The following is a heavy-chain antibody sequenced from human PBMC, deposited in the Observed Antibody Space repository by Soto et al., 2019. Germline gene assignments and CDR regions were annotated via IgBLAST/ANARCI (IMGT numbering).Heavy chain of an antibody. CDR3: AIEYSSSPPYYPIGY. V-gene: IGHV1-69*13. J-gene: IGHJ4*02. D-gene: IGHD6-6*01. CDR2: IIPIFGTA. Sequence: GASVKVSCKASGGTFSSYSISWVRQAPGQGLEWMGGIIPIFGTANYAQKFQGRVTITADESTSTAYMELSSLRSEDTAVYYCAIEYSSSPPYYPIGYWGRGTLVTVSS. CDR1: GGTFSSYS.